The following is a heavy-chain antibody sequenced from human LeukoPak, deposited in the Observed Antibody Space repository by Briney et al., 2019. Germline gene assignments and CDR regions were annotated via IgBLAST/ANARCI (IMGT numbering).Heavy chain of an antibody. Sequence: SVKVSCKASGGTFSSYTISWVRQAPGQGLEWMGGIIPIFGTANYAQKFQGRVTITTDESTSTAYMELSSLRSEDTAVYYCARSGSHRAEYFQHWGQGTLVTVSS. V-gene: IGHV1-69*05. CDR3: ARSGSHRAEYFQH. CDR1: GGTFSSYT. CDR2: IIPIFGTA. J-gene: IGHJ1*01. D-gene: IGHD1-26*01.